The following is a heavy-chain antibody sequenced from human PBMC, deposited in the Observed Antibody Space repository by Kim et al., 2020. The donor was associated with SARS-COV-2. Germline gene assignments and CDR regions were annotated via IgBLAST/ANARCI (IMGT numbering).Heavy chain of an antibody. V-gene: IGHV3-30*18. Sequence: GGSLRLSCAASGFIFSSYGMHWVRQAPGKGLEWVAVISYDGSNKYYADSVKGRCTISRDNSKNTLYLQMNSLRAEDTAVYYCAKSVTTTVTTDWYFDLWGRGTLVTVSS. J-gene: IGHJ2*01. CDR3: AKSVTTTVTTDWYFDL. CDR2: ISYDGSNK. D-gene: IGHD4-17*01. CDR1: GFIFSSYG.